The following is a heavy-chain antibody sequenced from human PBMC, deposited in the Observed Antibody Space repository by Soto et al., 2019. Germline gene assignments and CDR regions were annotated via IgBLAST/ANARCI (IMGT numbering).Heavy chain of an antibody. CDR3: ARDRDPTWFDT. CDR1: GFTFTGYY. J-gene: IGHJ5*02. V-gene: IGHV1-2*02. Sequence: ASVKVSCKASGFTFTGYYIHWVRQAPGQGLEWMGWINPNSSVTNYAQKFQGRVTMTRDTSISTAYMELSRLSSDDTAVYLCARDRDPTWFDTWGQGTLVTVSS. CDR2: INPNSSVT.